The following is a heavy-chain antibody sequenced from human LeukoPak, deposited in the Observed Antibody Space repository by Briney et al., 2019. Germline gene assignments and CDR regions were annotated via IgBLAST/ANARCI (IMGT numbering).Heavy chain of an antibody. J-gene: IGHJ6*03. V-gene: IGHV3-21*01. D-gene: IGHD3-10*01. CDR1: GFTFSSYE. CDR3: AREDSVVRGVIIRYYYMDV. CDR2: ISSSSSYI. Sequence: GGSLRLSCAASGFTFSSYEMNWVRQAPGKGLEWVSSISSSSSYIYYADSVKGRFTISRDNAKNSLYLQMNSLRAEDTAVYYCAREDSVVRGVIIRYYYMDVWGKGTTVTISS.